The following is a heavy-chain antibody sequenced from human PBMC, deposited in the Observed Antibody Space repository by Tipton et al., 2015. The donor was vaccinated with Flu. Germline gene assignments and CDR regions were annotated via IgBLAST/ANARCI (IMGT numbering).Heavy chain of an antibody. CDR2: MYHSGSS. Sequence: LRLSCTASYGSMTGHYWSWIRQPPGKGLEWIWYMYHSGSSNYNPSLKSRLTVSVDTSNFQSSLTLTSVTAADTAVYFCARGDSSGYYFDYWGQGILVTVSS. CDR1: YGSMTGHY. D-gene: IGHD3-22*01. J-gene: IGHJ4*02. V-gene: IGHV4-59*11. CDR3: ARGDSSGYYFDY.